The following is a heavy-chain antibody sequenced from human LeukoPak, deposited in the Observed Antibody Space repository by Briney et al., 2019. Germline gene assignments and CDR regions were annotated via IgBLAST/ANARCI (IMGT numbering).Heavy chain of an antibody. J-gene: IGHJ3*02. Sequence: PPQTLCLTCTVSSGSLTSSHYYWGSSRPPPGKGPDWLVSICYSGSIYSNTSLQSRDTISVDTSKNQFSLKLISVAAADTAVYYCARPPQINIAMIAFDIWGQGTTVTVSS. V-gene: IGHV4-39*01. CDR2: ICYSGSI. CDR3: ARPPQINIAMIAFDI. D-gene: IGHD6-13*01. CDR1: SGSLTSSHYY.